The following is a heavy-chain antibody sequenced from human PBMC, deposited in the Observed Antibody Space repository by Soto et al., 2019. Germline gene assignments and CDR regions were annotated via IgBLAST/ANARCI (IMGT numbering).Heavy chain of an antibody. CDR2: IWYDGSNK. D-gene: IGHD2-21*02. V-gene: IGHV3-33*01. CDR3: ARDGCGGDCPFDY. Sequence: VQLVESGGGVVQPGGSLRLSCTASGFSFRSYGMHWVRQAPGKGLEWVAVIWYDGSNKYSADSVKGRFTISRDNSKKTLYLQMSSPRAEDTAVYYCARDGCGGDCPFDYWGQGTLVTVSS. J-gene: IGHJ4*02. CDR1: GFSFRSYG.